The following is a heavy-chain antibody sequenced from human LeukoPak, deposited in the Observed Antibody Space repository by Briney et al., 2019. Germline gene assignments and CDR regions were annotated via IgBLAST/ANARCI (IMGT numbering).Heavy chain of an antibody. D-gene: IGHD5-18*01. CDR3: ARDRRIQLTGVVDAFDI. CDR1: GGTFSSYA. CDR2: IIPIFGTA. J-gene: IGHJ3*02. Sequence: SVTVSCKASGGTFSSYAISWVRQAPGQGLEWMGGIIPIFGTANYAQKFQGRVTITADESTSTAYMELSSLRSEDTAVYYCARDRRIQLTGVVDAFDIWGQGTMVTVSS. V-gene: IGHV1-69*13.